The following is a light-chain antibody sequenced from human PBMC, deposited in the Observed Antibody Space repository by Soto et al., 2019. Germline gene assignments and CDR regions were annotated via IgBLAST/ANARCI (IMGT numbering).Light chain of an antibody. Sequence: EIVLTQSPGTLSLSPGERATLSCRASQRVSSTYLAWYQQKSGQAPRLLIYGASSRATGIPDRFTGSGSGTDFSLSISTLEPEDFAVYYCQQYGSSPQTFGQGTKVEIK. J-gene: IGKJ1*01. CDR2: GAS. CDR1: QRVSSTY. V-gene: IGKV3-20*01. CDR3: QQYGSSPQT.